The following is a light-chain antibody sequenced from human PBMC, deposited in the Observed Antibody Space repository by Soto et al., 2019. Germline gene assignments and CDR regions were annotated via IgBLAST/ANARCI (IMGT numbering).Light chain of an antibody. J-gene: IGKJ2*01. CDR1: ETVSSTY. CDR2: SAS. CDR3: QVYRSSLYT. V-gene: IGKV3-20*01. Sequence: EIVLTQSPGTLSLSPGERATLSCRASETVSSTYLTWYQQKPGQAPRLLIYSASSRAPGIPDRFSGRESGTDFTLTISRLEPEDFAVYYCQVYRSSLYTFGQGTKLELK.